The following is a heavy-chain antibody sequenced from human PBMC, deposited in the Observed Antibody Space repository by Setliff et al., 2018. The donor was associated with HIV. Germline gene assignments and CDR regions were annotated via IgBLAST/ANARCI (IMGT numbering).Heavy chain of an antibody. CDR1: GGSISSSNW. V-gene: IGHV4-4*02. D-gene: IGHD5-18*01. Sequence: SETLSLTCAVSGGSISSSNWWSWVRQPPGKGLEWIGEVYHTGSTDYNPSLKSRVTISVDTSKNQFSLKLSSVTAADTALYYCARSVDIAMVEYYFDYWGQGTLGTVSS. CDR2: VYHTGST. J-gene: IGHJ4*02. CDR3: ARSVDIAMVEYYFDY.